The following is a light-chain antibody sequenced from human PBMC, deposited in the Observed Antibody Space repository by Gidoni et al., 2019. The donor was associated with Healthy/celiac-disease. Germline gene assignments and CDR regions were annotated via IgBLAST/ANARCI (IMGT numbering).Light chain of an antibody. CDR1: QDISNY. CDR2: EAS. V-gene: IGKV1-33*01. J-gene: IGKJ3*01. Sequence: IQMTQSPSSLSASVGDRVTITCQASQDISNYLNWYQQKPGKAPKLLIYEASNLETGVPSRFSGSGSGTDFTFTISSLQPEDIATYYCQQYDNHPHFGPGTKVDIK. CDR3: QQYDNHPH.